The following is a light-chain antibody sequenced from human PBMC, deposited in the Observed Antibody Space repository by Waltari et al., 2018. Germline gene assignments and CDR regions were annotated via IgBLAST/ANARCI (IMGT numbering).Light chain of an antibody. V-gene: IGKV3-20*01. Sequence: EIVLTQSPGTLSLSPGERATLSCRASQSVSNNYLAWFQHKPGQAPRLLIYGASSRATGIPDRXSGSGSGTDFTLTITRLEPEDFAVYYCLQYGSSWMFGQGTKVEIK. J-gene: IGKJ1*01. CDR3: LQYGSSWM. CDR2: GAS. CDR1: QSVSNNY.